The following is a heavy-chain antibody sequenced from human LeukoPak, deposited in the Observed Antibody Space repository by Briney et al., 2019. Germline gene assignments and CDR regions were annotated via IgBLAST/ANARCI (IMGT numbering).Heavy chain of an antibody. D-gene: IGHD5-24*01. CDR2: ISAYNGNT. J-gene: IGHJ6*02. Sequence: ASVKVSCKASGYTFTSYGISWVRRAPGQGLEWMGWISAYNGNTNYAQELQGRVTMTTDTSTSTAYMELRSLRSDDTAVYYCARHEEIYYGMDVWGQGTTVTVSS. CDR1: GYTFTSYG. V-gene: IGHV1-18*01. CDR3: ARHEEIYYGMDV.